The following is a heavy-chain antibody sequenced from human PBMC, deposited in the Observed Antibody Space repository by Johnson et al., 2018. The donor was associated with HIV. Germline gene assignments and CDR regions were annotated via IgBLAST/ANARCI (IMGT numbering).Heavy chain of an antibody. CDR1: GFTVSSYD. D-gene: IGHD6-6*01. CDR2: IRYDGSNK. J-gene: IGHJ3*02. CDR3: ARVASIALRPDAFDI. V-gene: IGHV3-30*02. Sequence: QVQLVESGGGLVQPGGSLRLSCEVSGFTVSSYDMHWVRQAPGKGLEWVAFIRYDGSNKYYVDSVKGRFTISRDNSKNTLYLQMNSLRAEDTAVYYCARVASIALRPDAFDIWGQGTMVTVSS.